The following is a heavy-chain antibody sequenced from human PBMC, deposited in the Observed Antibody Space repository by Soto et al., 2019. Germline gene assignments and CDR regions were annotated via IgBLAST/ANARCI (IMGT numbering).Heavy chain of an antibody. CDR2: IYKSGST. V-gene: IGHV4-59*01. Sequence: QVQLQESGPGLVKPSETLSLTCSVSGGSISDYYWSWIRQPPGRGLEWIGYIYKSGSTNYNPSLKSRVTISVDTSTNLFSLKLSSVTAAETAVYYCARDQNGSPHFDYWGQGTLVTVSS. J-gene: IGHJ4*02. CDR3: ARDQNGSPHFDY. CDR1: GGSISDYY. D-gene: IGHD1-26*01.